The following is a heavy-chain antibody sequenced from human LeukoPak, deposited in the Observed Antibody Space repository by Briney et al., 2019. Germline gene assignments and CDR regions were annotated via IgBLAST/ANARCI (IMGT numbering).Heavy chain of an antibody. Sequence: SETLSLTCAVYGGSFSGYYWSWIRQPPGKGLEWIAYISDIGSINYNPSLKSRVTIALDTSKNQFSLKLSSVTAADTAVYYCAGHHPRNTVDFWGQGTLVTVSS. V-gene: IGHV4-59*08. CDR2: ISDIGSI. CDR1: GGSFSGYY. D-gene: IGHD2/OR15-2a*01. J-gene: IGHJ4*02. CDR3: AGHHPRNTVDF.